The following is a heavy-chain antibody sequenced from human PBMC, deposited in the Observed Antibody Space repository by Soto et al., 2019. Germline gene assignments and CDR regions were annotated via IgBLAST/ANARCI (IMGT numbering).Heavy chain of an antibody. CDR2: IYYSGST. V-gene: IGHV4-31*03. D-gene: IGHD3-10*01. CDR3: ARDQLLWFGELLYPYGMDV. J-gene: IGHJ6*02. CDR1: GASISRGGYC. Sequence: SETLSLTFTFSGASISRGGYCWSGIRQHPGKGLEWIGYIYYSGSTYYNPSLKSRVTISVDTSKNQFSLKLSSVTAADTAVYYCARDQLLWFGELLYPYGMDVWGQGTTVTVSS.